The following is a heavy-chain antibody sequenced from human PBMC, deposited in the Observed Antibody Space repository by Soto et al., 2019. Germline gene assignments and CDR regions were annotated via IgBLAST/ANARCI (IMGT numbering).Heavy chain of an antibody. CDR3: ARGTGWGSYYYGMDV. Sequence: GGSLRLSCAASGFTFSSYWMSWVRQAPGKGLEWVANIKQDGSEKYYVDSVKGRFTISKDNAKNSLYLQMNSLRAEDTAVYYCARGTGWGSYYYGMDVWGQGTTVTVSS. CDR2: IKQDGSEK. V-gene: IGHV3-7*03. CDR1: GFTFSSYW. D-gene: IGHD7-27*01. J-gene: IGHJ6*02.